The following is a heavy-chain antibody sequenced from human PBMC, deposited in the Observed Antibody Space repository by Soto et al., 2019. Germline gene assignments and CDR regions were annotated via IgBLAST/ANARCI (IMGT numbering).Heavy chain of an antibody. V-gene: IGHV2-5*02. CDR1: GFSLNTGGVG. D-gene: IGHD3-10*01. CDR3: VRNWRYYGGDYYYGMDA. CDR2: IYWVDDE. J-gene: IGHJ6*02. Sequence: ITLKESGPTLVKPTQTLTLTCTFSGFSLNTGGVGVGWVRQPRGKAMEWLALIYWVDDERCRPSLRSRLNITKDTINNQVVLTMTNMDPEDTATYYCVRNWRYYGGDYYYGMDAWGQGTTVTVSS.